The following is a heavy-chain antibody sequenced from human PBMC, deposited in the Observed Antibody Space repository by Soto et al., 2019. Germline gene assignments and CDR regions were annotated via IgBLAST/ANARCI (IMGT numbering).Heavy chain of an antibody. CDR3: AHRISTPYYYCGRGV. V-gene: IGHV2-5*02. Sequence: QITLKESGPTLVKPTQTLTLTCTFSGFSLSTSGVGVGWIRQPPGKALEWLALIYWDDDKRYSPSLKSRLSITKDTPKNQVVLTMPNMDPVDTATYYCAHRISTPYYYCGRGVWGKGTMVPVPS. CDR1: GFSLSTSGVG. CDR2: IYWDDDK. J-gene: IGHJ6*04.